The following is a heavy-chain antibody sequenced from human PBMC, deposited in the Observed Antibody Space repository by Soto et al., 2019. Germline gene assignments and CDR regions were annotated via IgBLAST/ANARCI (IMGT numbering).Heavy chain of an antibody. D-gene: IGHD3-16*02. Sequence: SETLSLTCAVYGGSFSGYYWSWIRQPPGKGLEWIGEINHSGSTNYNPSLKSRVTISVDTSKNQFSLKLSSVTAADTAVYYCASNRYTSNCYYYYGMDVWGQGTTVTVSS. CDR1: GGSFSGYY. CDR2: INHSGST. V-gene: IGHV4-34*01. CDR3: ASNRYTSNCYYYYGMDV. J-gene: IGHJ6*02.